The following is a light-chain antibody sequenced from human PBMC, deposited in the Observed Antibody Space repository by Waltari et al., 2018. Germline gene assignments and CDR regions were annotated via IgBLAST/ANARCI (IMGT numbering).Light chain of an antibody. CDR3: GTWDSSLSGAV. J-gene: IGLJ7*01. V-gene: IGLV1-51*02. CDR1: HSNIGHNY. CDR2: EDS. Sequence: QSVLTQPPSVSAAPGQRVTISCSGGHSNIGHNYVSWYRQFPGPAPKLLIYEDSERPSGVPGRFSGSKSGTSATLDITGLQAGDEADYYCGTWDSSLSGAVFGGGTHLTVL.